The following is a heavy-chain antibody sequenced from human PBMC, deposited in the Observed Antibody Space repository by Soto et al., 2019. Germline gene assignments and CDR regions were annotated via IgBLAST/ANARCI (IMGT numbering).Heavy chain of an antibody. V-gene: IGHV4-59*01. CDR1: GGSISSYY. Sequence: SETLSLTCTVSGGSISSYYWSWIRQPPGKGLEWIGYIYYSGSTNYNPSLKSRVAISVDTSKNQFSLKLSSVTAADTAVYYCARVDTYYDFWSGGYYYYYGMDVWGQGTTVTVSS. CDR3: ARVDTYYDFWSGGYYYYYGMDV. J-gene: IGHJ6*02. D-gene: IGHD3-3*01. CDR2: IYYSGST.